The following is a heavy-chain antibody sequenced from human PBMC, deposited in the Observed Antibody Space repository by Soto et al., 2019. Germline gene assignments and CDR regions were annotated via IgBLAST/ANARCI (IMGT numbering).Heavy chain of an antibody. V-gene: IGHV3-23*01. D-gene: IGHD2-21*02. J-gene: IGHJ4*02. CDR2: ISSSGYST. CDR3: AEGSVVVAAKFDS. Sequence: PGGSLRLSCAASGFTFNNYAMSWVRQAPGKGLEWVSAISSSGYSTYYAGSVKGRFTISRDNSKNTVYLQMNNLRAEDTAVYYCAEGSVVVAAKFDSWGQGTLVTVSS. CDR1: GFTFNNYA.